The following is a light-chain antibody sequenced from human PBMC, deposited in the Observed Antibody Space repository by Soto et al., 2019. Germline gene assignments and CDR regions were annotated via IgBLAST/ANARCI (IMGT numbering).Light chain of an antibody. CDR3: QQYNSWPPIT. J-gene: IGKJ5*01. V-gene: IGKV3-15*01. CDR2: GAS. Sequence: VMTQAPATLSVSPGERATLSCRASESVSSNLAWYQQRPGQAPRLVIYGASTRATGIPARFSGGGSGTEFTLTISSLQSEDFVVYYCQQYNSWPPITFGQGTRLEIK. CDR1: ESVSSN.